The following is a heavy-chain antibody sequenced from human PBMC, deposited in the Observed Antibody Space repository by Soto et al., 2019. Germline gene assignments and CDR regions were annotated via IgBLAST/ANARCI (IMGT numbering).Heavy chain of an antibody. J-gene: IGHJ6*02. D-gene: IGHD3-10*01. CDR1: GVSFNNNG. CDR3: ARVLYYGSGSYSPYGMDV. V-gene: IGHV1-69*01. CDR2: VSPPFRTS. Sequence: QVQLVQSGAEVKEPGSSVKVSCKTSGVSFNNNGIGWVRQAPGHGLEWMGGVSPPFRTSNYARKFQGRISITAAACTGTVNMELSSLTSEDTAQYYCARVLYYGSGSYSPYGMDVWGQGITVTVSS.